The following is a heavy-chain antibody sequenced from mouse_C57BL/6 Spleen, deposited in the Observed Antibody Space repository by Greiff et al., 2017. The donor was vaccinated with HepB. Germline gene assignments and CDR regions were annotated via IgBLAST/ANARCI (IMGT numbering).Heavy chain of an antibody. Sequence: VKLVESGPELVKPGASVKISCKASGYAFSSSWMNWVKQRPGKGLEWIGRIYPGDGDTNYNGKFKGKATLTADKSSSTAYMQLSSLTSEDSAVYFCARGGYYDYDAWFAYWGQGTLVTVSA. D-gene: IGHD2-4*01. J-gene: IGHJ3*01. CDR2: IYPGDGDT. CDR1: GYAFSSSW. V-gene: IGHV1-82*01. CDR3: ARGGYYDYDAWFAY.